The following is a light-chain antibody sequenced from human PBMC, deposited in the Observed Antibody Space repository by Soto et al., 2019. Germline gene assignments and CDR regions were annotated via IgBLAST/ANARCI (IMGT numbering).Light chain of an antibody. CDR1: QNIDRY. CDR2: GAS. J-gene: IGKJ4*01. Sequence: DIHMTQSPSSLSASVGDSVTITCRPSQNIDRYLHWYQHIPGKAPKLLIYGASNLQSGVPSRFTGSGSRTHFTLTLSSLQPEDSATYYCQQTHSTPPTFGGGTKVE. CDR3: QQTHSTPPT. V-gene: IGKV1-39*01.